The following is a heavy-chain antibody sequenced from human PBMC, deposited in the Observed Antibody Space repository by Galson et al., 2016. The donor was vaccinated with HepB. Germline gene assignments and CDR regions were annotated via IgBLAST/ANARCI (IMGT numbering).Heavy chain of an antibody. CDR2: ISGDSSTT. V-gene: IGHV3-23*01. Sequence: SLRLSCAASGSTFINYAMTWVRQAPGKGLEWVSVISGDSSTTYYADSVKGRFTISRDNSKNTVSLQMDSLRAEDTAVYYCARSRTTTAVGTRVDCWGQGTLVTVSS. CDR1: GSTFINYA. J-gene: IGHJ4*02. D-gene: IGHD6-13*01. CDR3: ARSRTTTAVGTRVDC.